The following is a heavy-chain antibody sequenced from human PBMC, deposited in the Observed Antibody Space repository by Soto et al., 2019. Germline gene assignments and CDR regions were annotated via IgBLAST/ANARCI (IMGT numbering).Heavy chain of an antibody. Sequence: QVQLVQSGAEVKKPGSSVKVSCKASGGTFSSYTISWVRQAPGQGLEWMGRIIPILGIGNYAQKFQGRVTITADKSTSTAYRELSSLRSEDTAVYYCAIDREVAATIPYDYWGQGTLVTVSS. J-gene: IGHJ4*02. CDR2: IIPILGIG. CDR3: AIDREVAATIPYDY. V-gene: IGHV1-69*08. CDR1: GGTFSSYT. D-gene: IGHD2-15*01.